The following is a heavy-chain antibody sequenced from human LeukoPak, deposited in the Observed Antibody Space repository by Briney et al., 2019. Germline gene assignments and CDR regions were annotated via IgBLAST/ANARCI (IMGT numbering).Heavy chain of an antibody. CDR1: GGALSDYY. CDR3: ARGGSAFTNAMGTDY. CDR2: INHSGST. D-gene: IGHD7-27*01. J-gene: IGHJ4*02. Sequence: SETLSLTCAVYGGALSDYYWSWIRQPPGKGLEWIGEINHSGSTNYNPSLKSRVTISVDTSKNQFSLKLSSVTAADTAVYYCARGGSAFTNAMGTDYWGQGTLVTVSS. V-gene: IGHV4-34*01.